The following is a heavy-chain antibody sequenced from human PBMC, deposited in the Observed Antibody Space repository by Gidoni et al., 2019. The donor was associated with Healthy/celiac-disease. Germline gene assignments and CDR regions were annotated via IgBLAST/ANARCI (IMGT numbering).Heavy chain of an antibody. J-gene: IGHJ6*02. CDR1: GFTFDAYA. CDR2: ISWNSGSI. D-gene: IGHD2-8*01. Sequence: EVQLVESGGGLVQPGRSLRLSCAASGFTFDAYAMHWVRQAPGKGLEWVSGISWNSGSIGYADSVKGRFTISRDNAKNSLYLQMNSLRAEDTALYYCAKDAAQYCTNGVCFAYYYYGMDVWGQGTTVTVSS. CDR3: AKDAAQYCTNGVCFAYYYYGMDV. V-gene: IGHV3-9*01.